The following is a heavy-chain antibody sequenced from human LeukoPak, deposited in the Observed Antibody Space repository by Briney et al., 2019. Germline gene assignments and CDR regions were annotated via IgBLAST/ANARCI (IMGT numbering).Heavy chain of an antibody. CDR2: ISPSGGST. J-gene: IGHJ4*02. D-gene: IGHD2-15*01. Sequence: ASVKVSCKASGYTFTSYYMHWVRQAPGQGLEWMGIISPSGGSTSYAQKFQGRVTMTRDTSTSTVYMELSSLRSEDTAVYYCATDIGYCSGGSCYPHFDYWGQGTLVTVSS. CDR3: ATDIGYCSGGSCYPHFDY. V-gene: IGHV1-46*01. CDR1: GYTFTSYY.